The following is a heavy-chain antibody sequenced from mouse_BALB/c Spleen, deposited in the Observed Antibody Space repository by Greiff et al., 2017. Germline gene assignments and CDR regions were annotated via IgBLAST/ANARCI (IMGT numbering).Heavy chain of an antibody. CDR2: IWSDGST. CDR1: GFSLTSYG. J-gene: IGHJ4*01. D-gene: IGHD3-2*01. V-gene: IGHV2-6-2*01. CDR3: ARHRDSSGYGYAMDY. Sequence: VQLQESGPDLVAPSQSLSITCTVSGFSLTSYGVHWVRQPPGKGLEWLVVIWSDGSTTYNSALKSRLSISKDNSKSQVFLKMNSLQTDDTAMYYCARHRDSSGYGYAMDYWGQGTSVTVSS.